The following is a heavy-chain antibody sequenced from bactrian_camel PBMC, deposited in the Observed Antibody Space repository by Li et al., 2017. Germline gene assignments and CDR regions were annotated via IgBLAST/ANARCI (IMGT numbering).Heavy chain of an antibody. V-gene: IGHV3S53*01. D-gene: IGHD5*01. Sequence: VQLVESGGGSVQAGGSLRLSCAASGYRYASYCMAWFRQAPGKKREGVAAINSARAATYADSVKGRFTISRDNAKNTVYLEMHSLKTEDTAVYYCTGGGFITSWGQGTQVTVS. CDR1: GYRYASYC. CDR2: INSARAA. CDR3: TGGGFITS. J-gene: IGHJ4*01.